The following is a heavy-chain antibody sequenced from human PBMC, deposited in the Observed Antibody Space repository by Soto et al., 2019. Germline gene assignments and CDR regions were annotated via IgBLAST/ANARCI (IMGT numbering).Heavy chain of an antibody. Sequence: QVQLQPRVAGLLKPSETLSLTCACYGGAVSSGNYYWSCIRQPPGKALEWIGEMTHSGGTHFNPSFKSRLSISVDRSKNQFSLKMSSVTSPETSLYCWARVERGTATPVVDAFDICGPGRMVTVSS. CDR3: ARVERGTATPVVDAFDI. J-gene: IGHJ3*02. CDR2: MTHSGGT. D-gene: IGHD1-26*01. CDR1: GGAVSSGNYY. V-gene: IGHV4-34*01.